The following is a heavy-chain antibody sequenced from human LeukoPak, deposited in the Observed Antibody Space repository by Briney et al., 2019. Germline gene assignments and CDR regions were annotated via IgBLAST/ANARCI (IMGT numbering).Heavy chain of an antibody. CDR2: IYYSGST. J-gene: IGHJ4*02. CDR1: GGSISSYY. D-gene: IGHD3-10*01. Sequence: SETLSLTCAVPGGSISSYYWSWIRQPPGKGLEWIGYIYYSGSTNYNPSLKSRVTISVDTSKNQFSLKLSSVTAADTAVYYCARGGIRYYYGSGRLPDYWGQGTLVTVSS. V-gene: IGHV4-59*01. CDR3: ARGGIRYYYGSGRLPDY.